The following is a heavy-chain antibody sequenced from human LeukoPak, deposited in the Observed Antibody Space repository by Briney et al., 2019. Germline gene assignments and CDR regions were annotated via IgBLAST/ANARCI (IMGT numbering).Heavy chain of an antibody. CDR3: VKRLVGTTTRYFDY. Sequence: GGSLRLSCAASGFTFSNSAMSWVRQAPGKGLEWVSTFGISGGTYYADSVKGRFIISKGNSDNKLYLQMNSRRAEDTAVYYCVKRLVGTTTRYFDYWGQGTLVTVSS. J-gene: IGHJ4*02. V-gene: IGHV3-23*01. D-gene: IGHD1-26*01. CDR1: GFTFSNSA. CDR2: FGISGGT.